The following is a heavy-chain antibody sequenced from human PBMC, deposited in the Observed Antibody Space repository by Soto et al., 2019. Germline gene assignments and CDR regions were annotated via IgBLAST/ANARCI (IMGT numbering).Heavy chain of an antibody. D-gene: IGHD2-8*01. CDR1: GASINNGDYY. J-gene: IGHJ6*02. CDR3: ARGIRYCSNGVCSSSGMDV. Sequence: SETLSLTCTVSGASINNGDYYWSWIRQPPGKGLEWIGFSHYSGSTFYNPSLKSRLTILLDTSKNQFSLRLGSVAATDTAVYFCARGIRYCSNGVCSSSGMDVWGQGTTVTVSS. V-gene: IGHV4-30-4*01. CDR2: SHYSGST.